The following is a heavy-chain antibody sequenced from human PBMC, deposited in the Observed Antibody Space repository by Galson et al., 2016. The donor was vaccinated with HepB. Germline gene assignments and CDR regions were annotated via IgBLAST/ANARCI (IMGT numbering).Heavy chain of an antibody. J-gene: IGHJ6*02. D-gene: IGHD3-3*01. CDR3: VRQARSPLEWMLDSNYAFYGSDV. CDR1: GPSISASDSY. Sequence: SETLSLTCTVSGPSISASDSYWGWVRQPPGKGLEWIGSMFYRGGAYYSPSLKSRVTISIDDSKNQLSLRLSSVTAADTATYYCVRQARSPLEWMLDSNYAFYGSDVWGQGTTVAVS. V-gene: IGHV4-39*01. CDR2: MFYRGGA.